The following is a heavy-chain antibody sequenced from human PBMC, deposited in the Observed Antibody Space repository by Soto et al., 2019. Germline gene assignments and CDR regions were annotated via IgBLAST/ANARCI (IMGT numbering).Heavy chain of an antibody. J-gene: IGHJ4*02. CDR3: ASGGSSLNFDS. D-gene: IGHD6-6*01. V-gene: IGHV3-74*01. CDR1: GFTFRSYW. CDR2: INSDGSST. Sequence: EVQLVESGGGLVQPGGSLRLSCAASGFTFRSYWMQWVRHAPGKGLVWVSWINSDGSSTSYADSVKGRFTSSRDNAKNTLYLQMNSLRAEDTAVYYCASGGSSLNFDSWGQGTLVTVSS.